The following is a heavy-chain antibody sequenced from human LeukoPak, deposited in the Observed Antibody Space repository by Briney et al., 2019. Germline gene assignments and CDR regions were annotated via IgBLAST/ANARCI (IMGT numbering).Heavy chain of an antibody. Sequence: RSGGSLRLSCAASGFTFRHAWMTWVRQAPGKGLEWVGRIKSNADGGTADYPAPVKGRFTISRDDSKDTLCLQMSSLQAEDTAVYYCAKSHASIWNVYDCWGQGTLVTVSS. J-gene: IGHJ4*02. CDR1: GFTFRHAW. CDR3: AKSHASIWNVYDC. D-gene: IGHD1-1*01. V-gene: IGHV3-15*01. CDR2: IKSNADGGTA.